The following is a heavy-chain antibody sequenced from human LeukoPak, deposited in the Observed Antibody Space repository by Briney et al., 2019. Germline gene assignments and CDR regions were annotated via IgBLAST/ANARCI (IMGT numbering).Heavy chain of an antibody. J-gene: IGHJ6*02. V-gene: IGHV3-21*04. Sequence: GGSLRLSCAASGFTFSSYSMNWVRQAPGKGLEWVSSISSSSSYIYYADSVKGRFTISRDNDKNSLYLQMNSLRAEDTALYYCAKDSYYDSSGYRTLGYYGMDVWGQGTTVTVSS. CDR2: ISSSSSYI. D-gene: IGHD3-22*01. CDR3: AKDSYYDSSGYRTLGYYGMDV. CDR1: GFTFSSYS.